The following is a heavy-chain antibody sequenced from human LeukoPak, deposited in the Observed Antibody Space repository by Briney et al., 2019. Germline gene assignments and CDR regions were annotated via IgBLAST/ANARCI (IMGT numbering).Heavy chain of an antibody. CDR2: IYTSEST. J-gene: IGHJ5*02. V-gene: IGHV4-4*07. CDR1: GGSISSYY. CDR3: ARGPRMTTDVWFDP. Sequence: SETLSLTCTVSGGSISSYYWSWIRQPAGKGLEWIGRIYTSESTNYNPSLKSRVTMSVDTSKNQFSLKLSSVTAADTAVYYCARGPRMTTDVWFDPWGQGTLVTVSS. D-gene: IGHD4-11*01.